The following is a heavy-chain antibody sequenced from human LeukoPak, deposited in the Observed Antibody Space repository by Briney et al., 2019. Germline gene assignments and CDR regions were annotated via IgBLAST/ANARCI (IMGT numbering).Heavy chain of an antibody. V-gene: IGHV4-39*01. CDR1: GGSISSRNYY. J-gene: IGHJ5*02. Sequence: PSETLSLTCTVSGGSISSRNYYWGWIRQPPGKGLEWIGNVYYAGSTYYNPSLKSRITISVDTSTNQFSLKLSSVTAADTAVYYCARGIPMYSNWNWFDPWGQGTLVTVSS. CDR2: VYYAGST. CDR3: ARGIPMYSNWNWFDP. D-gene: IGHD4-11*01.